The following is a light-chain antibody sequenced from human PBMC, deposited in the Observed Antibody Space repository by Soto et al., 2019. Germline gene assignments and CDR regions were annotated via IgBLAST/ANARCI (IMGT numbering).Light chain of an antibody. Sequence: IQLTQSPSSLSASVGDRVTTTCRASQGISNYLAWYQQKPGKAPKLLIYDASNLETGVPSRFSGSGSGTDFTFTISSLQPEDIATYYCQQYDNLPRTFGQGTKVDIK. V-gene: IGKV1-33*01. J-gene: IGKJ1*01. CDR3: QQYDNLPRT. CDR1: QGISNY. CDR2: DAS.